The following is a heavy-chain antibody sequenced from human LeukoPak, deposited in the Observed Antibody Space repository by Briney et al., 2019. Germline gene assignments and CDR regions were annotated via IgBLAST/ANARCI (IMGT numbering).Heavy chain of an antibody. J-gene: IGHJ5*02. D-gene: IGHD6-19*01. CDR1: GFTFSDYY. Sequence: PGGSLRLSCAASGFTFSDYYMSWIRQAPGKGLEWVSYISSSSSYTNYADSVKGRFTISRDNAKNSLYLQMNSLRAEDTAVYYSAREGYSSGWSPHGWFDPWGQGTLVTVSS. V-gene: IGHV3-11*06. CDR3: AREGYSSGWSPHGWFDP. CDR2: ISSSSSYT.